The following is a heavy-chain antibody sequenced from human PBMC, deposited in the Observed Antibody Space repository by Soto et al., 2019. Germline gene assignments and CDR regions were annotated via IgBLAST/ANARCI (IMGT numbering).Heavy chain of an antibody. CDR1: GISIRNYY. Sequence: SETLSLTCIVSGISIRNYYCNWIRQPAGKGPEWIGRVYNSGTTNSNPSLRSRVTMSIDTAKRQFSLNLRSVTAADTAVYFCARGGEPASGTRALDCWGQGILVTVSS. CDR3: ARGGEPASGTRALDC. V-gene: IGHV4-4*07. D-gene: IGHD2-21*01. CDR2: VYNSGTT. J-gene: IGHJ4*02.